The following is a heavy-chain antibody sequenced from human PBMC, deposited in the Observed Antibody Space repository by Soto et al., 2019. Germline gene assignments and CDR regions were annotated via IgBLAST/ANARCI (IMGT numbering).Heavy chain of an antibody. V-gene: IGHV3-23*01. CDR3: AKCDYIWGSYPRPVAY. CDR2: ISGSGGST. Sequence: GGSLRLXCAASGFTFSSYAMSWVRQAPGKGLEWVSAISGSGGSTYYADSVKGRFTISRDNSKNTLYLQMNSLRAEDTAVYYCAKCDYIWGSYPRPVAYWGQGTLVTVSS. D-gene: IGHD3-16*02. CDR1: GFTFSSYA. J-gene: IGHJ4*02.